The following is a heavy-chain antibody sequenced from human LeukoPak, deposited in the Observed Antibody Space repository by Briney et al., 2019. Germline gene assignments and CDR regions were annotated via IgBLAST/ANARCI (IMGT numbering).Heavy chain of an antibody. V-gene: IGHV3-11*01. D-gene: IGHD3-10*01. CDR1: GFTFSDYY. CDR3: ASMNYGSGSYYKYYFDY. Sequence: GSLRLSCAASGFTFSDYYMSWIRQAPGKGLEWVSYISSSGSTIYYADSVKGRFTISRDNAKNSLYLQMNSLRAEDTAVYYCASMNYGSGSYYKYYFDYWGQGTLVTVSS. J-gene: IGHJ4*02. CDR2: ISSSGSTI.